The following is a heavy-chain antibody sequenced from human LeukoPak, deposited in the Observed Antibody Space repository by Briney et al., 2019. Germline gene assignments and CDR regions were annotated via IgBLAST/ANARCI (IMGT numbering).Heavy chain of an antibody. J-gene: IGHJ4*02. V-gene: IGHV1-46*01. Sequence: ASVKVSCKASGYTFTSYDINWVRQAPGQGLEWMGIINPSGGSTSYAQKFQGRVTMTRDTSISTAYMELSRLRSGDTAVYYCARDFDYGDYLGLFFDYWGQGTLVTVSS. CDR1: GYTFTSYD. D-gene: IGHD4-17*01. CDR3: ARDFDYGDYLGLFFDY. CDR2: INPSGGST.